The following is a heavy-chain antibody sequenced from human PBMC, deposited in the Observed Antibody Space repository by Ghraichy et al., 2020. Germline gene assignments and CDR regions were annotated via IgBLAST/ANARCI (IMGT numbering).Heavy chain of an antibody. CDR2: IKQDGSEK. Sequence: GGSLRLSCAASGFTFSSYWMSWVRQAPGKGLEWVANIKQDGSEKYYVDSVKGRFTISRDNAKNSLYLQMNSLRAEDTAVYYCARDTDPYYYGSGADAFDIWGQGTMVTVSS. CDR1: GFTFSSYW. CDR3: ARDTDPYYYGSGADAFDI. D-gene: IGHD3-10*01. V-gene: IGHV3-7*03. J-gene: IGHJ3*02.